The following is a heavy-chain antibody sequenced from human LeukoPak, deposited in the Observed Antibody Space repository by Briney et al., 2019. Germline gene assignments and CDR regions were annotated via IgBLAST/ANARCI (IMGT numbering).Heavy chain of an antibody. CDR2: IKSKADDGAI. CDR3: ITGERRFDSSGYYPYYFDY. CDR1: GFSFNNAW. V-gene: IGHV3-15*01. Sequence: PGGSLRLSCAASGFSFNNAWMSWVRQAPGTGLEWVGRIKSKADDGAIDYAAPVKVRFTISRDDSKNMLYLQMNSLKAEDTAVYHCITGERRFDSSGYYPYYFDYWGQGTLVTVSS. D-gene: IGHD3-22*01. J-gene: IGHJ4*02.